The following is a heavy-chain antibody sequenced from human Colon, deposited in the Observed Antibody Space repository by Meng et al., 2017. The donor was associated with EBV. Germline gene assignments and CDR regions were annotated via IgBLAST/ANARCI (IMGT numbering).Heavy chain of an antibody. Sequence: QVQLQQWGAGLLKPSETLSLSCAVYGGSFRGYYWTWIRQPPGKGLEWVAEINYSGNTNYSPSLKSRVTISIDTSKNQFSLKLSSVTAADTAIYYCARRLAALDHWGQGTLVTVSS. CDR1: GGSFRGYY. D-gene: IGHD6-19*01. J-gene: IGHJ4*02. CDR3: ARRLAALDH. V-gene: IGHV4-34*01. CDR2: INYSGNT.